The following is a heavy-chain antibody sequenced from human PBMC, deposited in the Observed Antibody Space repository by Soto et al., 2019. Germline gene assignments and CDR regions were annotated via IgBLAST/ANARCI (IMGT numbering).Heavy chain of an antibody. CDR3: ARQLGDYYYYGMDV. J-gene: IGHJ6*02. CDR1: GGSISSGDYY. D-gene: IGHD6-6*01. V-gene: IGHV4-30-4*01. Sequence: SETLSLTCTVSGGSISSGDYYWSWIRQPPGKGLEWIGYIYYSGSTYYNPSLKSRVTISVDTSKNQFSLKLSSVTAADTAVYYCARQLGDYYYYGMDVWGQGTTVTVSS. CDR2: IYYSGST.